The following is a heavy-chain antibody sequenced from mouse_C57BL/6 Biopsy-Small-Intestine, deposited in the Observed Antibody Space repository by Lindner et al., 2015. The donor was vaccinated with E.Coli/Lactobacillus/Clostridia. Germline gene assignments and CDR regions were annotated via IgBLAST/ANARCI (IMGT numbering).Heavy chain of an antibody. CDR2: INPNNGDT. D-gene: IGHD4-1*01. J-gene: IGHJ4*01. V-gene: IGHV1-18*01. CDR1: GYSFTALY. Sequence: SVKVSCKASGYSFTALYLHWVRQAPGQGPEWMGWINPNNGDTNYAQKFQGRVTMTGEKSISTAYMELSSLRYDDTAVYYCARVPKAYTNCPHYWGQGTLVIVSS. CDR3: ARVPKAYTNCPHY.